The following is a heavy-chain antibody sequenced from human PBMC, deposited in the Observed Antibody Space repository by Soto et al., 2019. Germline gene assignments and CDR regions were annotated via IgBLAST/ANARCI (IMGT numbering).Heavy chain of an antibody. J-gene: IGHJ4*02. Sequence: GGSLRPSFAASGFTFRNARMSWVRQAPGKGLEGVGRIKSKTDGGATDYAAPVKGRFTISRDDSKNTMYLQMNSQKTEDRAVYYCTTHSSGWEIDYWGQGTLVTVSS. V-gene: IGHV3-15*01. D-gene: IGHD6-19*01. CDR2: IKSKTDGGAT. CDR3: TTHSSGWEIDY. CDR1: GFTFRNAR.